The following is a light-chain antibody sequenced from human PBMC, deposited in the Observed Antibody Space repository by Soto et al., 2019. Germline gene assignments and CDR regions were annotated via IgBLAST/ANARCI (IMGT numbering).Light chain of an antibody. CDR1: QSVSSN. Sequence: EIVMTQSPATLSVSPGERATLSCRASQSVSSNLGWYQQKPGQAPRLLIYGASTRATGIPARFSGSGSGTEFTLTISSLQSEDCAVYYCQQFNNWPPWTFGQGTKVEIK. CDR3: QQFNNWPPWT. V-gene: IGKV3-15*01. CDR2: GAS. J-gene: IGKJ1*01.